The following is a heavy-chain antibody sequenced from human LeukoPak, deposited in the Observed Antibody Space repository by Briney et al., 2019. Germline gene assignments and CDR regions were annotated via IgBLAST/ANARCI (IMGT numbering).Heavy chain of an antibody. CDR2: IRYDGSNK. J-gene: IGHJ4*02. CDR3: AKKGNGDHEIRFDY. V-gene: IGHV3-30*02. Sequence: GGSLRLSCAASGFTFSSYGMHWVRQAPGKGLEWVAFIRYDGSNKYYADSVKGRFTISRDNSKNTLYLQMNSLRAEDTAVYYCAKKGNGDHEIRFDYWGQGTLVTVSS. CDR1: GFTFSSYG. D-gene: IGHD4-17*01.